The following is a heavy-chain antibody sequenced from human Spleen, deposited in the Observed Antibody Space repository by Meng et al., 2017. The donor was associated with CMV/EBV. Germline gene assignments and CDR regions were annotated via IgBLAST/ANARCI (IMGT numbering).Heavy chain of an antibody. CDR1: GFIFSDYS. V-gene: IGHV3-11*04. CDR3: AREGYSSSTALDY. J-gene: IGHJ4*02. D-gene: IGHD6-13*01. CDR2: ISSSSSLT. Sequence: GGSLRLSCAVSGFIFSDYSMSWIRQAPGKGLEWLSSISSSSSLTFYADSMKGRFIISRDNAKTSLYLQMNSLRDEDTAVYYCAREGYSSSTALDYWGQGTLVTVSS.